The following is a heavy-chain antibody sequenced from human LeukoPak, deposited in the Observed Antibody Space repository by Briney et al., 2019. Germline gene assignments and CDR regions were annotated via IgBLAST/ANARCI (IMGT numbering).Heavy chain of an antibody. D-gene: IGHD2-2*02. V-gene: IGHV3-30*02. CDR1: GFTFRSYG. Sequence: GGSLRLSCAASGFTFRSYGMHWVRQAPGKGLEWVAFIRFAGNNKYYADSVKGRFTISRDNSKNTLYLQMNSLRAEDTAVYYCAKVSCTSTSCYNGRNDYWGQGTLVTVSS. CDR2: IRFAGNNK. J-gene: IGHJ4*02. CDR3: AKVSCTSTSCYNGRNDY.